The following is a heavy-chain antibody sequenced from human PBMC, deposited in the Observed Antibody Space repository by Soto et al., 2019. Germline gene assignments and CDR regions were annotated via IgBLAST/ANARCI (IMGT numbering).Heavy chain of an antibody. CDR2: IYYDGRT. CDR1: GASISSGY. Sequence: SETLSLTCTVSGASISSGYWSWIRQSPGKGLEWIGYIYYDGRTHYNPSLKSRVTISVDTSKNQFSLKLNSVTAADTAVYHCARGSPVATGYWGQGTLVTVAS. CDR3: ARGSPVATGY. D-gene: IGHD2-21*02. V-gene: IGHV4-59*12. J-gene: IGHJ4*02.